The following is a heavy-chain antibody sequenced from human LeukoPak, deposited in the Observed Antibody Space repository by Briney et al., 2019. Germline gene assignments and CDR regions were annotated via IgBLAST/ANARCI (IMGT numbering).Heavy chain of an antibody. J-gene: IGHJ4*02. CDR1: GFTFSDHY. Sequence: GGSLRLSCTASGFTFSDHYMDWVRQAPGKGLEWVARIREKPHSYSTEYAASVKGRFTISRDDSKNSLYLQMSSLKTEDTAVYYCARGVYIAAAQYAYWGQGTLVTVSS. CDR3: ARGVYIAAAQYAY. D-gene: IGHD6-13*01. V-gene: IGHV3-72*01. CDR2: IREKPHSYST.